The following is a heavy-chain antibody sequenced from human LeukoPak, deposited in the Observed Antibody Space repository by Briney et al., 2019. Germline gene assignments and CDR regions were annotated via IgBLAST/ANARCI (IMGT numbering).Heavy chain of an antibody. CDR3: AKDFRSYYSPIDY. CDR1: GFTFSSYG. D-gene: IGHD3-10*01. Sequence: GGSLRLSCAASGFTFSSYGMTWVRQAPGKGLEWVAVISYDGSSKYYADSVKGRFTISRDNSKNTLYLQMNSLRAEDTAVYYCAKDFRSYYSPIDYWGQGTLVTVSS. J-gene: IGHJ4*02. CDR2: ISYDGSSK. V-gene: IGHV3-30*18.